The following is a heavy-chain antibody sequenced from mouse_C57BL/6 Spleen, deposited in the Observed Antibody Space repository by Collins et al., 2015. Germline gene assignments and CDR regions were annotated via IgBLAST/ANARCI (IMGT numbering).Heavy chain of an antibody. CDR2: INPSNGGT. V-gene: IGHV1-53*01. Sequence: QVQLQQPGTELVKPGASVKLSCKASGYTFTSYWMHRVKQRPGQGLEWIGNINPSNGGTNYNEKFKSKATLTVDKSSSTAYMQLSSLTSEDSAVYYCARWAYGSSYWYFDVWGTGTTVTVSS. CDR1: GYTFTSYW. CDR3: ARWAYGSSYWYFDV. D-gene: IGHD1-1*01. J-gene: IGHJ1*03.